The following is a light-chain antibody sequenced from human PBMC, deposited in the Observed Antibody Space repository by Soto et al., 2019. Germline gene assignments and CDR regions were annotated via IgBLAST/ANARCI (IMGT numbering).Light chain of an antibody. CDR1: QSLSSN. CDR2: DAS. CDR3: QQYNNWPIT. V-gene: IGKV3D-15*01. Sequence: EIVLTQSPGNMSGSPVKRATLSCGASQSLSSNYLAWYQQKPGQAPRLLIYDASNRATGIPARFSGSGSGTDFTLTISSLQSEDLAVYFCQQYNNWPITFGQGTRLEIK. J-gene: IGKJ5*01.